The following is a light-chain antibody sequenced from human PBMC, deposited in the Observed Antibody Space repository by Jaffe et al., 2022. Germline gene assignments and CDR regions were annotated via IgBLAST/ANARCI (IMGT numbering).Light chain of an antibody. CDR1: QSISSTC. CDR3: QQYDTSPLT. J-gene: IGKJ4*01. CDR2: GAS. Sequence: EIVLTQSPGTLSLSPGERVTLSCRASQSISSTCLAWYQQKPGQAPRLLISGASSRAPGIPDRFSGSGSGTDFTLTISRLEPEDFAVYYCQQYDTSPLTFGGGTKVEI. V-gene: IGKV3-20*01.